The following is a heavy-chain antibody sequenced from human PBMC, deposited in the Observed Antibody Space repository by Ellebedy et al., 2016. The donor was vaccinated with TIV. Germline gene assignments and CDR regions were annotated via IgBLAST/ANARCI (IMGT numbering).Heavy chain of an antibody. CDR1: GYTFTSYA. D-gene: IGHD3-9*01. J-gene: IGHJ4*02. V-gene: IGHV7-4-1*02. CDR3: ARNHYDFLTAYAHPPNY. CDR2: INTNTGNP. Sequence: AASVKVSCKASGYTFTSYAMNWARQAPGQGLEWMGWINTNTGNPTYAPAFTGRFVFSLDTSVSTAYLQISSLKAEDTAVYYCARNHYDFLTAYAHPPNYWGQGTLVTVSS.